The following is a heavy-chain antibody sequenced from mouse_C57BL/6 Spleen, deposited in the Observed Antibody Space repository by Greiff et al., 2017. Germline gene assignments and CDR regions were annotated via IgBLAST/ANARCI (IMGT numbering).Heavy chain of an antibody. D-gene: IGHD2-5*01. CDR1: GYTFTSYT. CDR3: ARSYSNLWYFDV. Sequence: VQLVESGAELARPGASVKMSCKASGYTFTSYTMHWVKQRPGQGLEWIGYINPSSGYTKYNQKFKDKATLTADKSSSPAYMQLRSLTSEDSAVYYCARSYSNLWYFDVWGTGTTVTVSS. CDR2: INPSSGYT. J-gene: IGHJ1*03. V-gene: IGHV1-4*01.